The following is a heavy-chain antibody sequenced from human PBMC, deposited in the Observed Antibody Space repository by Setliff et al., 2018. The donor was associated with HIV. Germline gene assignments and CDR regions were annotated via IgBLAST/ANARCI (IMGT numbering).Heavy chain of an antibody. CDR3: AKRTFGSGRFDP. CDR1: GDSISSGSYY. V-gene: IGHV4-61*09. CDR2: IHTTGST. Sequence: SETLSLTCSVSGDSISSGSYYWSWIRLPAGKGLEWIGQIHTTGSTNYNPSLKSRVTISIDTSKNQFSLKLSSVTATDTAVYYCAKRTFGSGRFDPWGQGTLVTVSS. J-gene: IGHJ5*02. D-gene: IGHD3-16*01.